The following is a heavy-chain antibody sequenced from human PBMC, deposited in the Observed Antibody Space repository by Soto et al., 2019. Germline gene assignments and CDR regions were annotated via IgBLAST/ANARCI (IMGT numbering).Heavy chain of an antibody. CDR3: ARNYYDSSGYFPQDDY. CDR2: IDPSDSYT. CDR1: GYTFTSYW. Sequence: GESLKISCQGSGYTFTSYWITWVRQMPGKGLEWIGRIDPSDSYTSYSPSFQGHVTFSTDKSISTAYLQWNSLKASDTAMYYCARNYYDSSGYFPQDDYWGQGTLVTVSS. D-gene: IGHD3-22*01. J-gene: IGHJ4*02. V-gene: IGHV5-10-1*01.